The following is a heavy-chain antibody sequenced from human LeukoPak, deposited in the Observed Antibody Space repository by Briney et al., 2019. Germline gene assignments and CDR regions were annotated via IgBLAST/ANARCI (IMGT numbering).Heavy chain of an antibody. J-gene: IGHJ4*02. V-gene: IGHV3-30-3*01. D-gene: IGHD6-19*01. CDR3: ARDPYSSGLSHFDY. CDR1: GFTFSSYD. Sequence: GGSLRLSCAASGFTFSSYDMHWVRQAPGKGLEWVAVISYDGSNKYYADSVKGRFTISRDNSKNTLYLQMNSLRAEDTAVYYCARDPYSSGLSHFDYWGQGTLVTVSS. CDR2: ISYDGSNK.